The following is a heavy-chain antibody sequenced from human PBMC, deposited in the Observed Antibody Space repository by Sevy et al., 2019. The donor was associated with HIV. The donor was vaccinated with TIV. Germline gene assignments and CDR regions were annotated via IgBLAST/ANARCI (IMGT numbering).Heavy chain of an antibody. Sequence: ASVKVSCKVSGYTLTEFSTHWVRQAPGKGLEWMGRFDPENGETIYAQKFQGRVTLTEDTSTDTAYMELRSLKSEDTAVYYCAITREYYQDNSGYLDFWGQGTLVTVSS. V-gene: IGHV1-24*01. CDR2: FDPENGET. CDR1: GYTLTEFS. J-gene: IGHJ4*02. CDR3: AITREYYQDNSGYLDF. D-gene: IGHD3-22*01.